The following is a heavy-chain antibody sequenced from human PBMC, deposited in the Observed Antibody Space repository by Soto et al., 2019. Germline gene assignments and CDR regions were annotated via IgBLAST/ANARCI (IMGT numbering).Heavy chain of an antibody. Sequence: GGSLRLSSAASGFTFSYYYMSWIRQSPGKGLEWVSYISSSSSYTNYADSVKGRFTISRDNAKNSLYLQMNSLRAEDTAVYYCARVGGYCSSTSCYGWLPTGGYFDYWGQGTLVTVSS. J-gene: IGHJ4*02. CDR2: ISSSSSYT. D-gene: IGHD2-2*01. CDR3: ARVGGYCSSTSCYGWLPTGGYFDY. CDR1: GFTFSYYY. V-gene: IGHV3-11*06.